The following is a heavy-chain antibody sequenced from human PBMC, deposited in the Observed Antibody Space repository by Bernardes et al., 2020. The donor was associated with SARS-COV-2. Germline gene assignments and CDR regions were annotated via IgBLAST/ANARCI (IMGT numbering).Heavy chain of an antibody. Sequence: SETLSLTCTVSGGSISSSSYYWGWIRQPPGKGLEWIGSIYYSGSTYYNPSLKSRVTISVDTSKNQFSLKLSSVTAADTAVYYCARQAYYYDSSGYYYDSSGYYGCWGQGTLVTVSS. V-gene: IGHV4-39*01. CDR3: ARQAYYYDSSGYYYDSSGYYGC. D-gene: IGHD3-22*01. J-gene: IGHJ4*02. CDR1: GGSISSSSYY. CDR2: IYYSGST.